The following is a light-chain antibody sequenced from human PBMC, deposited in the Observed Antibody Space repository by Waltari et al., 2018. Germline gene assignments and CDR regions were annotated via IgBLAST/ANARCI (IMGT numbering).Light chain of an antibody. Sequence: ETVVTQSPDTLSVSPGERATLPCTTSQSIGSSLAWYQQKPGQAPRLLIYRASTRATGIPARFSGSGSETEFTLTISSLQSEDFAVYYCQQYNNWPPGTFGQGTKVEI. J-gene: IGKJ1*01. V-gene: IGKV3-15*01. CDR1: QSIGSS. CDR3: QQYNNWPPGT. CDR2: RAS.